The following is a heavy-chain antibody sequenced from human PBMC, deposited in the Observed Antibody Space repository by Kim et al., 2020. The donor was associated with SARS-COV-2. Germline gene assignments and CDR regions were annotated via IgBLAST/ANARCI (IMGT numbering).Heavy chain of an antibody. CDR1: GFTVSSNY. V-gene: IGHV3-66*01. CDR2: IYSGGST. D-gene: IGHD6-6*01. CDR3: THSSSSAFPYYYYYMDV. Sequence: GGSLRLSCAASGFTVSSNYMSWVRQAPGKGLEWVSVIYSGGSTYYADSVKGRFTISRDNSKNTLYLQMNSLRAEDTAVYYCTHSSSSAFPYYYYYMDVWGKGTTVTVSS. J-gene: IGHJ6*03.